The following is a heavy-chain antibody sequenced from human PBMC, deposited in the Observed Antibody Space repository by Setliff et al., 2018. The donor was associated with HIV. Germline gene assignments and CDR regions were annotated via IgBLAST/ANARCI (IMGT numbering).Heavy chain of an antibody. D-gene: IGHD6-19*01. V-gene: IGHV4-59*01. J-gene: IGHJ4*02. CDR2: IYYSGSS. Sequence: PSETLSLTCTVSGGSISSYYWSWIRQPPGKGLEWIGYIYYSGSSKNTPSLKSQVTISVDTPKNEFSLKLSSMTAADTAVYYCARGIAVAGPYFDYWGQGTLVTVSS. CDR3: ARGIAVAGPYFDY. CDR1: GGSISSYY.